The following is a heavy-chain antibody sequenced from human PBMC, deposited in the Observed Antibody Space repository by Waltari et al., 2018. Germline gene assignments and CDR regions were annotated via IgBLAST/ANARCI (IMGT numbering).Heavy chain of an antibody. CDR1: GYPLTEFS. CDR3: ATGPGATPLFSY. J-gene: IGHJ4*02. CDR2: VNPGNGKT. Sequence: QDHLVQSGPEVKRPGASVKVSCKRSGYPLTEFSIHWVRQAPGRGLEWVGGVNPGNGKTIYAHGLQGRVTMTEDTSTDTAYLELGGLKSDDTAVFYCATGPGATPLFSYWGQGTLVTVSS. V-gene: IGHV1-24*01. D-gene: IGHD1-26*01.